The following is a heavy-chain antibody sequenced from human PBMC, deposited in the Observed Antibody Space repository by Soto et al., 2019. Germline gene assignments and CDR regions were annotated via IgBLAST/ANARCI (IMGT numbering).Heavy chain of an antibody. D-gene: IGHD4-17*01. V-gene: IGHV3-48*03. CDR3: ARDLRTTYYFGY. CDR1: GLTFSNYE. CDR2: ISSVASTI. Sequence: PGGSLRLSCVASGLTFSNYEMNWVRQAPGKGLEWVSYISSVASTIYYADSVKGRFTISRDNDKDSLFLQMNSLRAEDTAVYYCARDLRTTYYFGYWGQGTLVTVSS. J-gene: IGHJ4*02.